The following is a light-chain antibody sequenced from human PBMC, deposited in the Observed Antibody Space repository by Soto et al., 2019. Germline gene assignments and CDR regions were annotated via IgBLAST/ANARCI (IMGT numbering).Light chain of an antibody. V-gene: IGLV2-23*01. CDR3: CSYAGSSTLYV. CDR1: SSDVGSYNL. J-gene: IGLJ1*01. CDR2: EGS. Sequence: QSVLTQPASVSGSPGQSITISCTGTSSDVGSYNLVSWYQQHSGKAPKLMIYEGSKRPSGVSNRFSGSKSGNTASLTNSGLQAEDEADYYCCSYAGSSTLYVFGTGTKVTVL.